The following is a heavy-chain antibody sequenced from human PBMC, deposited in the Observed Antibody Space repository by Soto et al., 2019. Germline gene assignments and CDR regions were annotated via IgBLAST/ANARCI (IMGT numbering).Heavy chain of an antibody. CDR1: GFTFSSYS. D-gene: IGHD3-10*01. Sequence: GGSLRLSCAASGFTFSSYSMNWVRQAPGKGLEWVSSISSSSSYIYYADSVKGRFTISRDNAKNSLYLQMNSLRAEDTAVYYCARDKWFGELDRLSGMDVWGQGTTVTVSS. V-gene: IGHV3-21*01. CDR3: ARDKWFGELDRLSGMDV. J-gene: IGHJ6*02. CDR2: ISSSSSYI.